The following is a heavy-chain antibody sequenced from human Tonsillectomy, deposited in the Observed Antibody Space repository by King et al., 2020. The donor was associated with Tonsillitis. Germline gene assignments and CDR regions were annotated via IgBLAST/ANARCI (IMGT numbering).Heavy chain of an antibody. D-gene: IGHD6-13*01. Sequence: VQLVESGGGLVKPGGSLRLSCAASRFTFSSYSMNWVRQAPGKGLEWVSSITSSSSYIYYADSVKGRFTISRDNAKNSLYLQMNSLRAEDTAVYYCARAWAAADRFDYWGQGTLVTVSS. J-gene: IGHJ4*02. CDR3: ARAWAAADRFDY. CDR2: ITSSSSYI. V-gene: IGHV3-21*01. CDR1: RFTFSSYS.